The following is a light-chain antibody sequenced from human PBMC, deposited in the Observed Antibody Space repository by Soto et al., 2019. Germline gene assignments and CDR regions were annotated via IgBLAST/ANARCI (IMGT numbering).Light chain of an antibody. J-gene: IGKJ2*01. CDR3: LQRTHAAYA. CDR1: QSLVTADGHTF. V-gene: IGKV2-24*01. CDR2: KVS. Sequence: DVVLTQPPLSSPVSLGQPASISCRSSQSLVTADGHTFLSWLQQRPGQPPRHLIYKVSNRFSGVPVRVSGTGAGTEFTLKISRVEAEHVGIYYCLQRTHAAYAFGQWTQLEIK.